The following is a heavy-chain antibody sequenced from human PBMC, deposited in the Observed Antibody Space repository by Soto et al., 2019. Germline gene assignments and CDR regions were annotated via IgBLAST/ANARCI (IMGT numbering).Heavy chain of an antibody. CDR3: AARHFWSGPWTARRLDY. Sequence: PSETLSLTCTVSGASIRSSTYQWGWIRQPPGRGLEWIGSAYYSESTYYNPSLKSRVTISVDTSKNQFSLKVSSVTAADTAVYYCAARHFWSGPWTARRLDYWGQGTVVTVSS. D-gene: IGHD3-3*02. J-gene: IGHJ4*02. CDR2: AYYSEST. V-gene: IGHV4-39*01. CDR1: GASIRSSTYQ.